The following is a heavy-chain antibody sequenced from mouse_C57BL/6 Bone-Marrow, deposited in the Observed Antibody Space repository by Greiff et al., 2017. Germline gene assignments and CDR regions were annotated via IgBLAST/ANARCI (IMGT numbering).Heavy chain of an antibody. D-gene: IGHD2-12*01. Sequence: EVQRVESGGGLVQPGGSMKLSCVASGFTFSNYWMNWVRQSPEKGLEWVAQIRLKSDNYATHYAESVKGRFTISRDDSKSSVYLQMNNLRAEDTGIYYCTGIRRGGNWYFDVWGTGTTVNVSS. CDR1: GFTFSNYW. CDR2: IRLKSDNYAT. V-gene: IGHV6-3*01. CDR3: TGIRRGGNWYFDV. J-gene: IGHJ1*03.